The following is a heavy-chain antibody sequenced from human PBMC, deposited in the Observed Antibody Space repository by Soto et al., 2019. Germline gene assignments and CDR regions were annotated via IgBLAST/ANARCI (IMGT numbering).Heavy chain of an antibody. V-gene: IGHV4-59*08. J-gene: IGHJ4*02. CDR1: GGSISSYY. D-gene: IGHD6-19*01. CDR3: ARSGSGWYVGALDY. Sequence: QVQLQESGPGLVKPSETLSLTCTVSGGSISSYYWRWIRQPPGKGLEWIGYIYYSGSTNYNPSLKSRVTMSVDTSKNQFSLKLSSVTAADTAVYYCARSGSGWYVGALDYWGQGTLVTVSS. CDR2: IYYSGST.